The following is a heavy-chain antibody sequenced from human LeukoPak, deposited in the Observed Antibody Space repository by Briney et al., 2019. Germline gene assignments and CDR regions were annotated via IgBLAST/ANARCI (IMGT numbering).Heavy chain of an antibody. Sequence: SETLSLTCTVWGGSISSGSYYWSWIRQPAGKGLEWIGRIYTSGSTNYNPSLKSRLTISVDTSKNQFSLKLSSVTAADTAVYYCARVTTGGYYNCWGQGTLVTVSS. CDR2: IYTSGST. CDR3: ARVTTGGYYNC. J-gene: IGHJ4*02. D-gene: IGHD3-22*01. CDR1: GGSISSGSYY. V-gene: IGHV4-61*02.